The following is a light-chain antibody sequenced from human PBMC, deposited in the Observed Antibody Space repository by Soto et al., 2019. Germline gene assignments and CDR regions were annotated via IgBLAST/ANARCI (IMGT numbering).Light chain of an antibody. V-gene: IGKV3-20*01. CDR3: QQYENSPYT. CDR2: GAS. J-gene: IGKJ2*01. Sequence: EIVLTQSPGTLSLSPGERATLSCRASQSVSSTYLVWYQQKRGQAPRLLIYGASSRAAGIPDRFSGSGSGTDFTLTISRLEPEDFAVYYCQQYENSPYTFGQGTKLEIK. CDR1: QSVSSTY.